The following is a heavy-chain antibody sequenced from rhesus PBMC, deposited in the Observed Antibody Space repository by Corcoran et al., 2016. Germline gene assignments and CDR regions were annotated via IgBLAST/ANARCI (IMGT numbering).Heavy chain of an antibody. V-gene: IGHV1-111*02. CDR1: GYNFIDHY. Sequence: EVQLVQSGAEVKKPGASVKVSCKASGYNFIDHYLNWVRQAPGKGLEWMGRVDPEDAKADYAQKFLDRVTIPADMSTDTAYMELSSLRSEDTAVYYCARAGPSNSFDYWGQGVLVTVSS. CDR3: ARAGPSNSFDY. CDR2: VDPEDAKA. J-gene: IGHJ4*01.